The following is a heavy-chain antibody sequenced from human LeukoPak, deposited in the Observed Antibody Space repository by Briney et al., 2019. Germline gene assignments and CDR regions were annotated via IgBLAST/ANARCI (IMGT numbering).Heavy chain of an antibody. V-gene: IGHV4-39*01. Sequence: SETLSLTCTVSGGSISSSSYYWGWIRQPPGKGLEWIGSIYYSGSTYYNPSLKSRVTISVDTSKNQFSLKLSSVTAADTAAYYCARTTVTTGFDYWGQGTLVTVSS. CDR3: ARTTVTTGFDY. CDR1: GGSISSSSYY. CDR2: IYYSGST. D-gene: IGHD4-17*01. J-gene: IGHJ4*02.